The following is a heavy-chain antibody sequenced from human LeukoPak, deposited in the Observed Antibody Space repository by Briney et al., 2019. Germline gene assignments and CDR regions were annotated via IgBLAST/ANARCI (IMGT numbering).Heavy chain of an antibody. D-gene: IGHD3-3*01. J-gene: IGHJ6*02. Sequence: SETLFLTCAVYGGSFSGYYWSWIRQPPGKGLEWIGEIHHSGSTNYNPSLKSRVTISVDTSKNQFSLKLSSVTAADTAVYYCARVSRYYDFWSGYQTAAYYYYGMDVRGQGTTVTVSS. CDR3: ARVSRYYDFWSGYQTAAYYYYGMDV. V-gene: IGHV4-34*01. CDR2: IHHSGST. CDR1: GGSFSGYY.